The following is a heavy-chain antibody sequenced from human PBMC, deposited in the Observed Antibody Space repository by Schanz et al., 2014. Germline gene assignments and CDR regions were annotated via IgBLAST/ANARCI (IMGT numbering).Heavy chain of an antibody. V-gene: IGHV3-66*01. D-gene: IGHD6-19*01. CDR1: GFTVSSNY. Sequence: EVQLVESGGGLVQPGGSLRLSCAASGFTVSSNYMSWVRQAPGKGLEWVSITYSGGSTYYADSVKGRFTISRDNSKNTLYLLMNSLRAEDTAVYYCAKDLISGWSGFDDWGQGTLVTVAS. CDR2: TYSGGST. CDR3: AKDLISGWSGFDD. J-gene: IGHJ4*02.